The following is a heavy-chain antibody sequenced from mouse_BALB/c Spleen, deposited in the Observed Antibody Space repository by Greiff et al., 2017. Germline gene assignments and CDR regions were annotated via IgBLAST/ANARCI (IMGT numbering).Heavy chain of an antibody. CDR2: IYPGDGST. CDR3: ARRATMITTGDWYFDV. J-gene: IGHJ1*01. Sequence: QVQLKESGPELVKPGALVKISCKASGYTFTSYDINWVKQRPGQGLEWIGWIYPGDGSTKYNEKFKGKATLTADKSSSTAYMQLSSLTSENSAVYFCARRATMITTGDWYFDVWGAGTTVTVSS. D-gene: IGHD2-4*01. V-gene: IGHV1S56*01. CDR1: GYTFTSYD.